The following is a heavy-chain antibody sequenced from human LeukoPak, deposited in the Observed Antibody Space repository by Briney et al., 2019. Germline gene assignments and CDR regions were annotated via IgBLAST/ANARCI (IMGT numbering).Heavy chain of an antibody. CDR2: ISGSGGST. Sequence: GGSLRLSCAASGFTFSSYAMSWVRQAPGKGLEWVSAISGSGGSTYYADSVKGRFTISRDNSKNTLYLQMNSLRAEDTPVYYCAKDYYGSGSYYYFDYWGQGTLVTVSS. J-gene: IGHJ4*02. D-gene: IGHD3-10*01. V-gene: IGHV3-23*01. CDR3: AKDYYGSGSYYYFDY. CDR1: GFTFSSYA.